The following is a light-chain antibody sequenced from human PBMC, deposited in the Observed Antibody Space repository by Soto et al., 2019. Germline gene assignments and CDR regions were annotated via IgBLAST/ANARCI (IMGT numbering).Light chain of an antibody. Sequence: IVLTQSPGTLSLSPGERATLSCRASQSVSGYYLAWYQQKPGQAPRLLIYGASSRATGIPDRFSGSGSGTDFTLTISRLEPEDFAVYYCQQYDSSPLYTFGQGTKLEIK. J-gene: IGKJ2*01. CDR1: QSVSGYY. V-gene: IGKV3-20*01. CDR3: QQYDSSPLYT. CDR2: GAS.